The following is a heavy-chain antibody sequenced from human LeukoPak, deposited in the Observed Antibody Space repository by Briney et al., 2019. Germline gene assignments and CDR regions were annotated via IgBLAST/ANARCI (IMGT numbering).Heavy chain of an antibody. J-gene: IGHJ6*03. CDR2: IYSSGTT. D-gene: IGHD6-13*01. Sequence: SETLSLTCTVSGDSINSGNNYWSWIRQPAGKGPEWIGHIYSSGTTNYNPSLKSRVTISVDTSKNQFSLKLSSVTAADTAVYYCAREGGSSWYSRDFYYIDVWGKGTTVTVSS. CDR3: AREGGSSWYSRDFYYIDV. V-gene: IGHV4-61*09. CDR1: GDSINSGNNY.